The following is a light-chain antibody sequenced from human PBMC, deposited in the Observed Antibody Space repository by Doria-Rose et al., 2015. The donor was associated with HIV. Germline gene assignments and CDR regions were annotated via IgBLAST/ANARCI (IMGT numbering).Light chain of an antibody. V-gene: IGKV2-28*01. J-gene: IGKJ2*01. Sequence: TQSPLSLPVTPGQPASISCRSSQSLLHTIGYNYLDWYLQKPGQSPQLLIYLGSNRASGVPDRFSGSGSGTDFTLKISRVEAEXVGVYYCMQALQTPYTFGQGTKLEIK. CDR1: QSLLHTIGYNY. CDR3: MQALQTPYT. CDR2: LGS.